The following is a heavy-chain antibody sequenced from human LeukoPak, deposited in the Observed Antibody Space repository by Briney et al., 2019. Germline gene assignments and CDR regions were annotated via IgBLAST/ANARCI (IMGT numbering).Heavy chain of an antibody. D-gene: IGHD4-17*01. CDR2: IYYSGST. CDR3: ARDWAGDYVRNWYFDL. J-gene: IGHJ2*01. V-gene: IGHV4-59*01. Sequence: SETLSLTCTVSGGSISSYYWSWIRQPPGKGLEWIGYIYYSGSTNYNPSLKSRATISVDTSKNQFSLKLSPVTAADTAVYYCARDWAGDYVRNWYFDLWGRGTLVTVSS. CDR1: GGSISSYY.